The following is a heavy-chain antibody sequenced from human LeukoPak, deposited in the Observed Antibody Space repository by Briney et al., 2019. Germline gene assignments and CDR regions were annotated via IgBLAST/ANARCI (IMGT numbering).Heavy chain of an antibody. CDR1: GFTFSRYG. CDR3: ATGAYFDH. Sequence: GGTLRLSCAASGFTFSRYGMTWVRQAPGKGLEWVSTISDTGGSTYYADSVKDRFTISRDNSKSTLYLQMNGLRAEDTAIYYCATGAYFDHWGQGALVTVSS. J-gene: IGHJ4*02. CDR2: ISDTGGST. V-gene: IGHV3-23*01.